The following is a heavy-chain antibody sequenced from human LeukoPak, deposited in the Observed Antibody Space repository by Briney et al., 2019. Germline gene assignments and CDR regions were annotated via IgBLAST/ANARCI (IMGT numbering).Heavy chain of an antibody. D-gene: IGHD2-2*01. CDR1: GGSISSHY. J-gene: IGHJ6*03. Sequence: SETLSLTCTVSGGSISSHYWSWIRQPPGKGLEWIGYIYYSGSTNYNPSLKSRVTISVDTSKNQFSLKLSSVTAADTAVYYCARGSGGVVPAVTPDYYMDVWGKGTTVTVSS. V-gene: IGHV4-59*11. CDR2: IYYSGST. CDR3: ARGSGGVVPAVTPDYYMDV.